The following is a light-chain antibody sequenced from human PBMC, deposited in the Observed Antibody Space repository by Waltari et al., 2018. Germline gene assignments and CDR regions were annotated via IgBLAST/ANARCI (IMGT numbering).Light chain of an antibody. CDR2: EDK. V-gene: IGLV3-10*01. CDR3: YSTDNNAFGV. Sequence: SYELTQPPSVSVSPGQTARITCSGDALPKKYAYWYQQKLRQTPVLVIYEDKKRPSGIPKCLSRSISVTLASLTISGAQVGDDADYFCYSTDNNAFGVFGGGTKLTVL. J-gene: IGLJ2*01. CDR1: ALPKKY.